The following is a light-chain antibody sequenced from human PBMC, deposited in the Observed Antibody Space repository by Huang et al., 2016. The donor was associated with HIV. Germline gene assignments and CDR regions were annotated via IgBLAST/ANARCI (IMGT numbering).Light chain of an antibody. CDR2: DAS. CDR3: QHYDNLRT. J-gene: IGKJ1*01. V-gene: IGKV1-33*01. Sequence: DIQMTQSPSSLSASVGDRVTITCQASQAISNYLNWYQQKPGKAPKLLIYDASNLETGVSSRVSGSGSGTDFTFTISSLQPEDIATYYCQHYDNLRTFGQGTKVEIK. CDR1: QAISNY.